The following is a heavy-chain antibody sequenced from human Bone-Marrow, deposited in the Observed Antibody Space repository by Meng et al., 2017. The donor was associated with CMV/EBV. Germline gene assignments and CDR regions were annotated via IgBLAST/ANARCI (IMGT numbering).Heavy chain of an antibody. D-gene: IGHD3-22*01. V-gene: IGHV3-21*01. Sequence: GESLKISCAASGFTFDDYTMHWVRQAPGKGLEWVSSISSTTSYIYYADSVQGRFTVSRDNAKNSLYLQLNSLRAEDTAVYFCARFRTSAYYSDSWGQGTLVTVSS. CDR2: ISSTTSYI. CDR1: GFTFDDYT. CDR3: ARFRTSAYYSDS. J-gene: IGHJ4*02.